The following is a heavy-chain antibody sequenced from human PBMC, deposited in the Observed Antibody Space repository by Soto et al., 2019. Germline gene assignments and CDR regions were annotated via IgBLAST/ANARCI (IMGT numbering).Heavy chain of an antibody. CDR2: ISGSGGST. D-gene: IGHD3-22*01. V-gene: IGHV3-23*01. Sequence: EVQLLESGGGLVQPGGSLRLSCAASGFTFSSYAMSWVRQAPGKGLEWVSAISGSGGSTYYADSVKGRFTISRDNSKNPLYLQMNSLRAEDTAVYYCARYYDSSGTNYFDYWGQGTLVTVSS. J-gene: IGHJ4*02. CDR3: ARYYDSSGTNYFDY. CDR1: GFTFSSYA.